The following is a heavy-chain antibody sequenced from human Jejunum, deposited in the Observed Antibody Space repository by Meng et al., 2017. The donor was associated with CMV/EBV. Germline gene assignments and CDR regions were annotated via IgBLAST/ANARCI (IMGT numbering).Heavy chain of an antibody. V-gene: IGHV4-59*01. Sequence: TVSGGSISTDYWSWIRQPPGKGLEWIGYIYYSGTTNYNPSLKSRATISVDTSKNQFSLKLISVTAADTALYYCARARGKQLGLFDYWGQGTLVTVSS. D-gene: IGHD6-6*01. CDR2: IYYSGTT. CDR3: ARARGKQLGLFDY. J-gene: IGHJ4*02. CDR1: GGSISTDY.